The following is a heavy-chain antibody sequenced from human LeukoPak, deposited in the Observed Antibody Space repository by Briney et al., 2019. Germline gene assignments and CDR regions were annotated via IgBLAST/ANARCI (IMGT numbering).Heavy chain of an antibody. V-gene: IGHV3-48*03. D-gene: IGHD6-19*01. CDR3: AGDGSSGWSAPGSNRNWFDP. J-gene: IGHJ5*02. Sequence: GGSLRLSCAASGFTFRSCELSWVRQAPAKGLEWVSYISSSGSTIYYADSVKGRFTISRDNAKNSLFLQVNSLRAEDTAVYYCAGDGSSGWSAPGSNRNWFDPWGQGTLVTVSS. CDR1: GFTFRSCE. CDR2: ISSSGSTI.